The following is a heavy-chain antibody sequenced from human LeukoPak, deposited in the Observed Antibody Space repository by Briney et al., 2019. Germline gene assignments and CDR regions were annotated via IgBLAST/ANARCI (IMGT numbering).Heavy chain of an antibody. CDR3: AHRLGSAYYDFWSGYYWSYWFDP. CDR1: GFSLSTSGVG. D-gene: IGHD3-3*01. Sequence: SGPTLVKPTQTLTLTCTFSGFSLSTSGVGVGWIRQPPGKALEWLALIYWNDDKRYSPSLKSRLTITKDTSKNQVVLTMTNMDPVDTATYYCAHRLGSAYYDFWSGYYWSYWFDPWGQGTLVTVSS. V-gene: IGHV2-5*01. CDR2: IYWNDDK. J-gene: IGHJ5*02.